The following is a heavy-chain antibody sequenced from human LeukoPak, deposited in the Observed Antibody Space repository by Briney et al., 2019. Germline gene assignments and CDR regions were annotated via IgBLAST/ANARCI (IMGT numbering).Heavy chain of an antibody. V-gene: IGHV1-18*04. CDR2: ISAYNGNT. CDR3: ARDLITMVRGVITEYNWFDP. D-gene: IGHD3-10*01. CDR1: GYTFTSYG. J-gene: IGHJ5*02. Sequence: ASVKVSCKASGYTFTSYGISWVRQAPGQGLEWMGWISAYNGNTNYAQKLQGRVTMTTDTSTSTAYMELRSLRSDDTAVYHCARDLITMVRGVITEYNWFDPWGQGTLVTVSS.